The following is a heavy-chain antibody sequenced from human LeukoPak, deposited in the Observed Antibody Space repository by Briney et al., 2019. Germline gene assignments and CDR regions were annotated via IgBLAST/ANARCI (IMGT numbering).Heavy chain of an antibody. CDR2: IYNSGNT. D-gene: IGHD2-15*01. V-gene: IGHV4-59*01. CDR3: ATVRGGDCSGGICYLDY. Sequence: SETLSLTCTVSGGSINSYYWSWIRQPPGKGLEWIGYIYNSGNTNYNPSLKSRVTISVDTSKNQFSLKLRSVTAPDTAVYYCATVRGGDCSGGICYLDYWGQGTLVTVSS. J-gene: IGHJ4*02. CDR1: GGSINSYY.